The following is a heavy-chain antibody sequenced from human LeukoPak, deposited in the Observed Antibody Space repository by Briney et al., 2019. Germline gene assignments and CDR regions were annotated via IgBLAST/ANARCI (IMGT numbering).Heavy chain of an antibody. CDR1: GGSFSGYY. J-gene: IGHJ6*03. V-gene: IGHV4-34*01. Sequence: SETLSLTCAVYGGSFSGYYWSWIRQPPGKGLEWIGEINHSGSTNYNPSLKRRVTISVDTSKNQFSLKLSSVTAADTAVYYCARSKLWFGARSYYYYYMDVWGKGTTVTISS. CDR2: INHSGST. D-gene: IGHD3-10*01. CDR3: ARSKLWFGARSYYYYYMDV.